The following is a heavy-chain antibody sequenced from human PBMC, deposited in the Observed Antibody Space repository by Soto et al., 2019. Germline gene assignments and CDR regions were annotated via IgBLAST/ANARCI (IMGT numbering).Heavy chain of an antibody. V-gene: IGHV1-8*01. J-gene: IGHJ6*03. CDR3: ARGPAYGDYGRMDV. D-gene: IGHD4-17*01. CDR2: MNPNSGNT. CDR1: GYTFTSYD. Sequence: ASVKVSCKASGYTFTSYDINWVRQATGQGLEWMGWMNPNSGNTGYAQKFQGRVTMTRNTSISTAYMELSSPRSEDTAVYYCARGPAYGDYGRMDVWGKGTTVTVSS.